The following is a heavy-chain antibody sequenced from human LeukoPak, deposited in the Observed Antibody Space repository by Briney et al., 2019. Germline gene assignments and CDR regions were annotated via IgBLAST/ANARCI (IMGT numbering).Heavy chain of an antibody. CDR3: ARYATGTPNWYFDL. CDR1: GGSFSGYY. CDR2: INHSGST. V-gene: IGHV4-34*01. D-gene: IGHD3-9*01. Sequence: ASETLSLTCAVYGGSFSGYYWSWIRQPPGKGLEWIGEINHSGSTNYNPSLKSRVTISVDTSKNQFSLKLSSATAADTAVYYCARYATGTPNWYFDLWGRGTLVSVSS. J-gene: IGHJ2*01.